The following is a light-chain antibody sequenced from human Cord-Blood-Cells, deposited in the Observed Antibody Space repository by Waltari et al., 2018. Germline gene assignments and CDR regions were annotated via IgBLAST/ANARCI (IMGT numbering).Light chain of an antibody. CDR3: QQYDNLSFT. CDR2: DAS. V-gene: IGKV1-33*01. Sequence: DIQMTQSPSSLSASVGDRVTITCQASQNISNYLNWYQQKPGKAPKLLIYDASNLETGVPSMFSRSGSGTDFTFTISSLQPEDIATYYCQQYDNLSFTFGPGTKVDIK. J-gene: IGKJ3*01. CDR1: QNISNY.